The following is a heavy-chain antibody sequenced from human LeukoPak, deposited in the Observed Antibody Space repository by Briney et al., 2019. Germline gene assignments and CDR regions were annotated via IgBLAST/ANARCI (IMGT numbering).Heavy chain of an antibody. CDR3: ARKPNAVYWFDP. V-gene: IGHV4-28*01. D-gene: IGHD4/OR15-4a*01. Sequence: PSETLSLTCAVSGYSISSDNWWGWIRQPPGEGLEWIGYIHYSGITYYSPSLKSRVTLSVDTSKNQFSLRLSSVTAVDTAVYYCARKPNAVYWFDPWGQGTLVTVSS. CDR2: IHYSGIT. CDR1: GYSISSDNW. J-gene: IGHJ5*02.